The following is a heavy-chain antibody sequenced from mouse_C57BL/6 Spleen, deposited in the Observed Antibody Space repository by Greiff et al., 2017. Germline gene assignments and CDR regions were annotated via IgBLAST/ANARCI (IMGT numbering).Heavy chain of an antibody. V-gene: IGHV1-55*01. J-gene: IGHJ2*01. CDR2: IYPGSGST. CDR3: ARGGSNYEYYFDY. Sequence: QVQLQQSGAELVKPGASVKMSCKASGYTFTSYWITWVKQRPGQGLEWIGDIYPGSGSTNYNEKFKSKATLTVDTSSSTAYMQLSSQTSEDSAVYYCARGGSNYEYYFDYWGQGTTLTVSS. CDR1: GYTFTSYW. D-gene: IGHD2-5*01.